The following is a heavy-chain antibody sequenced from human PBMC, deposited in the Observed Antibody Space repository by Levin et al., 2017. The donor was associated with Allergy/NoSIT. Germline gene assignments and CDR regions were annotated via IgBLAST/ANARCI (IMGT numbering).Heavy chain of an antibody. CDR2: IYYSGST. V-gene: IGHV4-61*01. CDR3: ARGDGPVRFLELPPGGLDY. CDR1: GGSVSSGSYY. D-gene: IGHD3-3*01. Sequence: SETLSLTCTVSGGSVSSGSYYWSWIRQPPGKGLEWLGYIYYSGSTNYNPSLKSRVTISVDTSKHQFSLKLSSVTAADTVVYYCARGDGPVRFLELPPGGLDYWGQGTLVTVPS. J-gene: IGHJ4*02.